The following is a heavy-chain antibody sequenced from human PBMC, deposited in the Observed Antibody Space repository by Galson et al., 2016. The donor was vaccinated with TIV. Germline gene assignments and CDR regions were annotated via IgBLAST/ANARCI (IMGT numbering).Heavy chain of an antibody. Sequence: SLRLSCAASGFTFSSYAMSRVRQAPGKGLEWVSAISGSGGSTWYADSVKGRFTISRDNSKNTVYLQMNSLRAEDTAVYYCAKVPSSGFYYYYGMDVWGQGTTVTVSS. CDR1: GFTFSSYA. CDR2: ISGSGGST. V-gene: IGHV3-23*01. CDR3: AKVPSSGFYYYYGMDV. D-gene: IGHD3-22*01. J-gene: IGHJ6*02.